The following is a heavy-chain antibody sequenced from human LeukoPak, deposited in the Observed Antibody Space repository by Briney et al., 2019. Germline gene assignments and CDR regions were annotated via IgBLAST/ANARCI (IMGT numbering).Heavy chain of an antibody. D-gene: IGHD2-8*01. J-gene: IGHJ4*02. CDR1: GFTFSSYA. CDR3: AKDHCTNGVCYMVY. V-gene: IGHV3-23*01. CDR2: ITGSGGST. Sequence: GGSLRLSCAASGFTFSSYAMTWVRQAPGKGLEWVSVITGSGGSTDYADSVKGRFTISRDNSKNTLYLQMNSLRAEDTAVYYCAKDHCTNGVCYMVYWGQGTLVTVSS.